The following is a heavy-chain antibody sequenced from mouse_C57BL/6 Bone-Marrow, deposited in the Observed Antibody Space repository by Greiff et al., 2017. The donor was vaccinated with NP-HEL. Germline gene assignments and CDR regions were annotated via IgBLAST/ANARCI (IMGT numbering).Heavy chain of an antibody. CDR1: GYSITSGYY. V-gene: IGHV3-6*01. J-gene: IGHJ1*03. Sequence: EVKLQESGPGLVKPSQSLSLTCSVTGYSITSGYYWNWIRQFPGNKLEWMGYISYDGSNNYNPSLNNRISITRDTSKNQFFLKLNSVTTEDTATYYCARAYYSNYEWYFDVWGTGTTVTVSS. CDR2: ISYDGSN. D-gene: IGHD2-5*01. CDR3: ARAYYSNYEWYFDV.